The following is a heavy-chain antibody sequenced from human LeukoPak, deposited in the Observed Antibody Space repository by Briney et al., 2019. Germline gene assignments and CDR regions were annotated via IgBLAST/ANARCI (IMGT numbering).Heavy chain of an antibody. Sequence: GGSLRLSCAVSGFAFSFLEINGVRQAPGKGLEWVSSIASSGRTRYYAGSVKGRFSISRDNAKNSLYLQMNTLRVEDTGVYYCALLAVASDFDYWGQGALVTVSS. CDR1: GFAFSFLE. J-gene: IGHJ4*02. V-gene: IGHV3-48*03. D-gene: IGHD6-19*01. CDR2: IASSGRTR. CDR3: ALLAVASDFDY.